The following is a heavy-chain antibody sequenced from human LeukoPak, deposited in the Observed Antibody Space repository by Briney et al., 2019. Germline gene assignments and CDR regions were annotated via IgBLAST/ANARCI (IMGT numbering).Heavy chain of an antibody. V-gene: IGHV3-23*01. J-gene: IGHJ4*02. CDR3: AKRWGRIVVVPAATGY. CDR2: ISGSGGST. D-gene: IGHD2-2*01. CDR1: GFTFSSYA. Sequence: GGSLRLSCAASGFTFSSYAMSWVRQAPGKGLEWVSAISGSGGSTYYADSVKGRFTISRDNSKNTLYLQMNSLRAEDTAVYYCAKRWGRIVVVPAATGYWGQGTLVTVSS.